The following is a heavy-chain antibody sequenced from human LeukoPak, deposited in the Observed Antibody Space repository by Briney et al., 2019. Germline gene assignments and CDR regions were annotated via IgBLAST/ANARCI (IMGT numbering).Heavy chain of an antibody. J-gene: IGHJ3*02. D-gene: IGHD2-2*01. V-gene: IGHV3-74*01. CDR3: AGPYCSSTSCYAFDI. Sequence: GGSLRLSCVISGFSFRNYWMHWVRQAPGKGLVWVSRINSDGSSTSYADSVKGRFTISRDNAKNTLYLQMNSLRAEDTAVYYCAGPYCSSTSCYAFDIWGQGTMVTVSS. CDR2: INSDGSST. CDR1: GFSFRNYW.